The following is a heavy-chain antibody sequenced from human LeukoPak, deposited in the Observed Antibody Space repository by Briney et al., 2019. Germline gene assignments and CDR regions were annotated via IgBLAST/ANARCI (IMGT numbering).Heavy chain of an antibody. D-gene: IGHD5-18*01. CDR2: ISYDGSNK. CDR1: GFTFSSYA. CDR3: ARDRRGYSYGYVNWYFDL. V-gene: IGHV3-30-3*01. J-gene: IGHJ2*01. Sequence: GRSLRLSCAASGFTFSSYAMHWVRQAPGKGLEWVAVISYDGSNKYYADSVKGRFTISRDNSKNTLYLQMNSLRAEGTAVYYCARDRRGYSYGYVNWYFDLWGRGTLVTVSS.